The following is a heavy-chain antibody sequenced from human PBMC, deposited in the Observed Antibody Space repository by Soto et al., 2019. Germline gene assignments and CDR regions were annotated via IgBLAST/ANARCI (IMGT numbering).Heavy chain of an antibody. CDR3: ARYYFDSSGYSNWFDP. Sequence: KPSETLSLTCAVSGGSITGGAYYWTGIRQHPGKGLEWIAYIHYSGRTYYNPSLKSRVTISVDTSNNQFSLKLSSVTAADTAVYYCARYYFDSSGYSNWFDPWGQGTLVTVSS. J-gene: IGHJ5*02. D-gene: IGHD3-22*01. V-gene: IGHV4-31*11. CDR2: IHYSGRT. CDR1: GGSITGGAYY.